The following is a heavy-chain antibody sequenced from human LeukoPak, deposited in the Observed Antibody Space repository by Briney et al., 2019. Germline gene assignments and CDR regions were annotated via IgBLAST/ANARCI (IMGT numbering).Heavy chain of an antibody. D-gene: IGHD2-2*01. CDR2: IIPIFGTA. V-gene: IGHV1-69*13. Sequence: SVKVSCKASVGTLSSYAISWVRQAPGQGLEWMGGIIPIFGTANYAQKFQGRVTITADESTSTAYMELSSLRSEDTAVYYCAREEIRCSSTSCYCWGQGTLVTVSS. CDR3: AREEIRCSSTSCYC. CDR1: VGTLSSYA. J-gene: IGHJ4*02.